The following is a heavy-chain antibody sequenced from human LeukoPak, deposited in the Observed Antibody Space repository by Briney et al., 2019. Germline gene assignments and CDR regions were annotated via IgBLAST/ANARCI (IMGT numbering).Heavy chain of an antibody. J-gene: IGHJ4*02. D-gene: IGHD6-6*01. CDR2: IYSDGST. Sequence: PGGSLRLSCAASGFTVSSNYMSWVRQAPGKGLEWVSVIYSDGSTYYADSVKGRFTISRDNSKNTLYLQMNSLRAEDTAVYYCARVSGAARSFDYWGQGTLVTVSS. V-gene: IGHV3-53*01. CDR1: GFTVSSNY. CDR3: ARVSGAARSFDY.